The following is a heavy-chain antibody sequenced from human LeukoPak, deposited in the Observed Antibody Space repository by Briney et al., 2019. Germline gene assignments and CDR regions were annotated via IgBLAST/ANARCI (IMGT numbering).Heavy chain of an antibody. D-gene: IGHD3-22*01. Sequence: ASVKVSCKASGYTFTGYYMHWVRQAPGQGLEWMGWINPNSVGTNYAQKFQGRVTMTRDTSISTAYMELSRLRSDDTAVYYCARGSPYYYDSSGYVLSWFDPWGQGTLVTVSS. J-gene: IGHJ5*02. CDR3: ARGSPYYYDSSGYVLSWFDP. CDR2: INPNSVGT. CDR1: GYTFTGYY. V-gene: IGHV1-2*02.